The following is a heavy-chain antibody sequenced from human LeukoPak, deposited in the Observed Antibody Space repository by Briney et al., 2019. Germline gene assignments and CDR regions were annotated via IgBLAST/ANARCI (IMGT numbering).Heavy chain of an antibody. CDR2: ISSGGTTI. D-gene: IGHD2-15*01. Sequence: GGSLRLSCAASGFPFISYEMNWVRQAPGKGLERVSYISSGGTTIYYADSVKGRFSISRDNAKNSLYLQMNSLRAQDTAVYYCARLGWGNYFDYWGQGTLVTVSS. CDR3: ARLGWGNYFDY. V-gene: IGHV3-48*03. CDR1: GFPFISYE. J-gene: IGHJ4*02.